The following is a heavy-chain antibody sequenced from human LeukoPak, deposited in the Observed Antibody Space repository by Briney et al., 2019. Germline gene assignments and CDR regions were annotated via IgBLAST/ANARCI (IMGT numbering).Heavy chain of an antibody. CDR3: ARAGHNSNSGGYDF. D-gene: IGHD3-22*01. V-gene: IGHV1-2*02. CDR1: GYTFIDHY. CDR2: IDPDTSDT. J-gene: IGHJ4*02. Sequence: ASVKVSCKPSGYTFIDHYLHWVRQAPGQGLESLGWIDPDTSDTHYPQKFQGGVTMTRDTSSSTAYMELNRLRSDDTAVYYCARAGHNSNSGGYDFWGLGTLVTVSS.